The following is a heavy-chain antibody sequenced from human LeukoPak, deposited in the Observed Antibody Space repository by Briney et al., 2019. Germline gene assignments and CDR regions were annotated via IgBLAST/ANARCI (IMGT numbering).Heavy chain of an antibody. CDR2: INQDGGEQ. Sequence: QSGGSLRLSCAASGFTLTNYWMSWVRQAPGKGLEWVANINQDGGEQYYMESVKGRFTISRDNAKNSLYLQMNSLRAEDTAVYYCAGDRVWTVLYWGQGTLVAVSS. D-gene: IGHD6-13*01. J-gene: IGHJ4*02. CDR3: AGDRVWTVLY. V-gene: IGHV3-7*01. CDR1: GFTLTNYW.